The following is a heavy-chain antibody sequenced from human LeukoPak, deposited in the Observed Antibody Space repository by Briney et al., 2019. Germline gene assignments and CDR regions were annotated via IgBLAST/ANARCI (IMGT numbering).Heavy chain of an antibody. CDR2: ISGSGGST. CDR3: AKVPDTLEAAAVY. J-gene: IGHJ4*02. V-gene: IGHV3-23*01. CDR1: GFTFSGYA. D-gene: IGHD6-13*01. Sequence: AAGSLRLSCAASGFTFSGYAMSWVRQAPGKGLEWVSAISGSGGSTYYADSVKGRFTISRDNSKNTLYLQMNSLRAEDTAVYYCAKVPDTLEAAAVYWGQGTLVTVSS.